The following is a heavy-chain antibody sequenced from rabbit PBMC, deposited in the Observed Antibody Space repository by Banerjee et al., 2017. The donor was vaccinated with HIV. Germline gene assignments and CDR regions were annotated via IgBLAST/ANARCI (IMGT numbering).Heavy chain of an antibody. CDR1: GFSFSSGYC. Sequence: QQQLEESGGGLVKPGGTLTLTCTASGFSFSSGYCMCWVRQAPGKGLEWIGCIGVGSGGTNYASWAKGRFTSSKSSSTTVTLQMTSLTVADTATYFCARDGHGGGFDCNLWGPGTLVTVS. D-gene: IGHD1-1*01. V-gene: IGHV1S45*01. CDR3: ARDGHGGGFDCNL. CDR2: IGVGSGGT. J-gene: IGHJ4*01.